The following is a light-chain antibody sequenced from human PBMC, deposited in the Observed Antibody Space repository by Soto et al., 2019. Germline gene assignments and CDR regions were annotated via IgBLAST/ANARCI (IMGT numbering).Light chain of an antibody. Sequence: QSVLTQPHSVSGAPGQRVTLSCTGSSSNIGADYDVHWYQQVPGTAPKLLIYSNINRPSGVPDRFSGSKSGTSASLAITGLQAEDEADYYCQCYDTSLRVVFGGGTKLTVL. CDR3: QCYDTSLRVV. J-gene: IGLJ2*01. CDR2: SNI. CDR1: SSNIGADYD. V-gene: IGLV1-40*01.